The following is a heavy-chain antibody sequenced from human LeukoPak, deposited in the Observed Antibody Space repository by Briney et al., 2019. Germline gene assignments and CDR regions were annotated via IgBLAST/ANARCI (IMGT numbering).Heavy chain of an antibody. CDR3: APRTTLGIDY. J-gene: IGHJ4*02. CDR1: GFTFSSYG. Sequence: GGSLRLSCAASGFTFSSYGMHWVGQAPGKGLEWVAFIRYDGSNKYYADSVKGRFTISRDNSKNTLYLQMNSLRAEDTAVYYCAPRTTLGIDYWGQGTLVTVSS. V-gene: IGHV3-30*02. CDR2: IRYDGSNK. D-gene: IGHD4-17*01.